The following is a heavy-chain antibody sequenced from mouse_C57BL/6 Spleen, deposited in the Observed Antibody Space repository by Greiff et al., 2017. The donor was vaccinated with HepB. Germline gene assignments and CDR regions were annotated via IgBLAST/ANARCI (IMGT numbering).Heavy chain of an antibody. CDR2: INPNNGGT. Sequence: EVHLVESGPELVKPGASVKMSCKASGYTFTDYNMHWVKQSHGKSLEWIGYINPNNGGTSYNQKFKGKATLTVNKSSSTAYMELRSLTSEDSAVYYCARWNMRLRRVDYWGQGTTLTVSS. CDR1: GYTFTDYN. D-gene: IGHD2-4*01. J-gene: IGHJ2*01. V-gene: IGHV1-22*01. CDR3: ARWNMRLRRVDY.